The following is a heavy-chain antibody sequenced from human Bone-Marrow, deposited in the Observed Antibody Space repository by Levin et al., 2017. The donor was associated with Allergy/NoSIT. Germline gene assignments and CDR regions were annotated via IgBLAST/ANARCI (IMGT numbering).Heavy chain of an antibody. CDR2: ISWNSGSL. D-gene: IGHD3-22*01. CDR3: TKDWHYYNDSIENWFDP. V-gene: IGHV3-9*01. J-gene: IGHJ5*02. CDR1: GFTFGDYA. Sequence: SCAASGFTFGDYAMHWVRQVPGKGLEWVSGISWNSGSLGYAESVKGRLTISRDNAQNSLYLQMSSLRPEATALDFCTKDWHYYNDSIENWFDPWGQGTLVTVSS.